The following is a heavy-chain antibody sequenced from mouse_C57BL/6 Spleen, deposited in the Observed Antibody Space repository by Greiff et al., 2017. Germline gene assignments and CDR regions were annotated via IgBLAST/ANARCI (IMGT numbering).Heavy chain of an antibody. Sequence: EVQLVESGGGLVKPGGSLKLSCAASGFTFSSYAMSWVRQTPEKRLEWVATISDGGSYTYYPDNVKGRFTISRDNAKNNLYLQMSHLKSEDTAMYYCARDRDDYDIWYFDVWGTGTTVTVSS. CDR2: ISDGGSYT. J-gene: IGHJ1*03. CDR1: GFTFSSYA. V-gene: IGHV5-4*01. D-gene: IGHD2-4*01. CDR3: ARDRDDYDIWYFDV.